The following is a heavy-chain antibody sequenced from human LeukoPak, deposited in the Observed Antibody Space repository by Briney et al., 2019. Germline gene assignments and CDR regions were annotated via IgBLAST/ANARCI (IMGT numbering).Heavy chain of an antibody. Sequence: PGGSLRLSRAASGFTLSTYWMSWVRQAPGKGLEWVAKMKQDGSDKYYVDSVKGRFTISRDNAKNSLYLQMNSLRAEDTAVYYCARASHYGSGNYGAFDIWGQGTMVTVSS. J-gene: IGHJ3*02. CDR2: MKQDGSDK. CDR3: ARASHYGSGNYGAFDI. CDR1: GFTLSTYW. V-gene: IGHV3-7*04. D-gene: IGHD3-10*01.